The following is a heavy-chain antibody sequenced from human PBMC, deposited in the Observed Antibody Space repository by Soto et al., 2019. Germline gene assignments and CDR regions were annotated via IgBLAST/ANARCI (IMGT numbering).Heavy chain of an antibody. D-gene: IGHD5-12*01. V-gene: IGHV3-11*05. J-gene: IGHJ4*02. CDR1: GFTFSDYY. CDR3: ARGVDIVTHDYFDY. CDR2: ISSSSSYT. Sequence: QVQLVESGGGLVKPGGSLRLSCAASGFTFSDYYMSWIRQAPGKGLEWVSYISSSSSYTNYADSVKGRFTISRDNAKNSLYLQMNSLRAEDTAVYYCARGVDIVTHDYFDYWGQGTLVTVSS.